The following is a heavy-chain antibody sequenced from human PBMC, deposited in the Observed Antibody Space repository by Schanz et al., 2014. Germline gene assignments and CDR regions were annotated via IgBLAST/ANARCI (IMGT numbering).Heavy chain of an antibody. CDR1: GFIFSNSW. CDR2: ISGSGAST. J-gene: IGHJ6*04. CDR3: ARDLSSLIQGDV. D-gene: IGHD2-2*01. Sequence: EVQLVESGGGLVQPGGSLRLSCAASGFIFSNSWMSWVRQAPGKGLEWVSAISGSGASTYYADSVKGRFTISRDNAKNLLYLQMNGLRAEDTAVYFCARDLSSLIQGDVSGKGTTXTVSS. V-gene: IGHV3-23*04.